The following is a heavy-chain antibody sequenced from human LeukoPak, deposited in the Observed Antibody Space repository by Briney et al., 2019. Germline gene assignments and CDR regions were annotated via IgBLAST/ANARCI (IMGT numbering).Heavy chain of an antibody. J-gene: IGHJ6*03. CDR1: GFTFSSYW. V-gene: IGHV3-7*01. Sequence: PGGSLRLSCAASGFTFSSYWMSWVRQAPGKGLEWVANIKQDGSEKYYVDSVKGRFTISRDNAKNSLYLQMNSLRAEDTAVYYCARVRLSGFLLGGGGYYYYYYYMDVWGKGTTVTVSS. CDR3: ARVRLSGFLLGGGGYYYYYYYMDV. CDR2: IKQDGSEK. D-gene: IGHD2-15*01.